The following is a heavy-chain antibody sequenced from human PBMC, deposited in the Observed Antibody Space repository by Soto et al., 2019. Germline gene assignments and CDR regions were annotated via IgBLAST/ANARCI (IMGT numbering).Heavy chain of an antibody. V-gene: IGHV3-21*01. D-gene: IGHD3-10*01. CDR3: ARDVITMEDLKYFQH. CDR1: GFTFSSYS. Sequence: GGSLRLSCAASGFTFSSYSMNWVRQAPGKGLEWVSSISSSSSYIYYADSVKGRFTISRDNAKNSLYLQMNSLRAEDTAVYYCARDVITMEDLKYFQHWGQGTLVTVSS. J-gene: IGHJ1*01. CDR2: ISSSSSYI.